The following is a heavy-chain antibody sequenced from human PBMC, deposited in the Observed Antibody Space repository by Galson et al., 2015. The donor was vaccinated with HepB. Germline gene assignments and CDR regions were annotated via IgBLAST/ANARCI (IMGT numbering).Heavy chain of an antibody. V-gene: IGHV3-21*01. D-gene: IGHD3-3*01. CDR2: ISSSSSYI. J-gene: IGHJ6*01. CDR3: ARDPARDFWSGAYYGMDV. CDR1: GFTFSSYS. Sequence: SLRLSCAASGFTFSSYSMNWVRQAPGKGLEWVSSISSSSSYIYYADSVKGRFTISRDNAKNSLYLQMNSLRAEDTAVYYCARDPARDFWSGAYYGMDVWGQGTTVTVSS.